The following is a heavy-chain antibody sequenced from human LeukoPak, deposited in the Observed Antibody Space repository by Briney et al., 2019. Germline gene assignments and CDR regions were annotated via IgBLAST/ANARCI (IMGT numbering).Heavy chain of an antibody. CDR3: ARGKIGVAARRLDY. CDR1: GYTFTSYD. V-gene: IGHV1-8*01. Sequence: GASVKVSCKASGYTFTSYDINWVRQATGQGLEWMGWMSPNSGNTGYAQKFQGRVTMTRNTSISTAYMELSSLRSEDTAVYYCARGKIGVAARRLDYWGQGTLVTVSS. CDR2: MSPNSGNT. J-gene: IGHJ4*02. D-gene: IGHD6-6*01.